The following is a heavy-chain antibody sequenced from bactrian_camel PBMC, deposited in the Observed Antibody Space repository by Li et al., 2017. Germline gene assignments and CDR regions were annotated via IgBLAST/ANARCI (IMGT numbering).Heavy chain of an antibody. D-gene: IGHD6*01. V-gene: IGHV3S40*01. CDR1: GLRFSYSEIH. CDR3: ARVTYGDPWSFDS. J-gene: IGHJ4*01. CDR2: INSDGDTA. Sequence: DVQLVESGGGLVQPGGSRRLSCLVSGLRFSYSEIHMAWFRRAPGKGLEWVSRINSDGDTAFYTQSVKGRFTMSRDNAKDTVYLQLNSLKTEDMAMYYCARVTYGDPWSFDSWGQGTQVTVS.